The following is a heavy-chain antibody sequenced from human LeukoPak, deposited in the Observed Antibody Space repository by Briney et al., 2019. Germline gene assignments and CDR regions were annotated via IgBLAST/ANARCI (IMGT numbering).Heavy chain of an antibody. J-gene: IGHJ4*02. CDR3: ARINVDTAMVPYFDY. V-gene: IGHV2-70*04. CDR2: IDRDDDK. D-gene: IGHD5-18*01. CDR1: GFSLSTSGMR. Sequence: SGPTLVNPTQTLTLTCTFSGFSLSTSGMRVSWIRQPPGKALEWLARIDRDDDKYCSTSLKTRLTISKATSKNQVVLTMTNMDPVDTATYYCARINVDTAMVPYFDYWGQGTLVTVSS.